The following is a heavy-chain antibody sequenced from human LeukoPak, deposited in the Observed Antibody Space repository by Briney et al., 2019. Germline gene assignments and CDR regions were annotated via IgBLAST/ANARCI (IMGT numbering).Heavy chain of an antibody. V-gene: IGHV1-2*02. CDR1: RYTFTGYY. D-gene: IGHD6-13*01. Sequence: GASVKVSCKASRYTFTGYYMHWVRQAPGQGLEWMGWINPNSGGTNYAQKFQGRVTMTRDTSISTAYMELSRLRSDDTAVYYCARLVRGVAAAGTRWYDPWGQRNLVTVSS. CDR2: INPNSGGT. CDR3: ARLVRGVAAAGTRWYDP. J-gene: IGHJ5*02.